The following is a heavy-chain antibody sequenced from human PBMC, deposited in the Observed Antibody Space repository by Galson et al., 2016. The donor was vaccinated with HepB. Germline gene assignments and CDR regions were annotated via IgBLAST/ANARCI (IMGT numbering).Heavy chain of an antibody. CDR1: GSTFSSYE. CDR3: ARDRLTSVTRHWTGTTYSYYGMDV. D-gene: IGHD1-14*01. Sequence: SLRLSCAASGSTFSSYEMNWVRQAPGKGLEWLSYISSGGGTIYYAGSVKGRFTISRDNARNSLYLQVNGLRADDTAVYYCARDRLTSVTRHWTGTTYSYYGMDVWGQGTSVTVSS. CDR2: ISSGGGTI. V-gene: IGHV3-48*03. J-gene: IGHJ6*02.